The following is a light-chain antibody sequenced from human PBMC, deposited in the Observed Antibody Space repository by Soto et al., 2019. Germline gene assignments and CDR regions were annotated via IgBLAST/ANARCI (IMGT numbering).Light chain of an antibody. J-gene: IGLJ1*01. V-gene: IGLV2-14*01. CDR2: EVS. CDR3: SSYTSSSTLYV. Sequence: QSVLTQPASVSGSLGQSIIISCTGTSSDVGGYNYVSWYQQHPGKVPKLMIYEVSNRPSGVSNRFSGSKSGNTASLTISGLQAEDEGDYYCSSYTSSSTLYVFGTGTKLTVL. CDR1: SSDVGGYNY.